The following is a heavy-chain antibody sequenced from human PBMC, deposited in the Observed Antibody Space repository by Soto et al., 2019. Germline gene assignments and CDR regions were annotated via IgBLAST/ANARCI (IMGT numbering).Heavy chain of an antibody. Sequence: QVQLVQSGAEVKKPGASVKVSCKASGYTFTSYAMHWVRQAPGQRLKWMGWINAGNGNTKYSQKFQGRVTITRDTSASTAYMELSSLRSEDTAVYYCARIRGYGSGSYYFDYWGQGTLVTVSS. CDR2: INAGNGNT. CDR1: GYTFTSYA. D-gene: IGHD3-10*01. V-gene: IGHV1-3*01. J-gene: IGHJ4*02. CDR3: ARIRGYGSGSYYFDY.